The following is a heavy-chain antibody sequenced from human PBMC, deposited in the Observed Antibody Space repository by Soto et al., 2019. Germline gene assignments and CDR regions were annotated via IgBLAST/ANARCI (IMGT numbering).Heavy chain of an antibody. J-gene: IGHJ4*02. Sequence: TLSLTCTVSGGSISSGDYYCSWIGQPPGKVLEWIAYIYYSGSTYYNPSLKSRVTISVDSSKNQFSLKLSSVTAADTAVYYCAREPVDYDNGGFDYWGQGPLVTVS. V-gene: IGHV4-30-4*01. D-gene: IGHD3-22*01. CDR1: GGSISSGDYY. CDR2: IYYSGST. CDR3: AREPVDYDNGGFDY.